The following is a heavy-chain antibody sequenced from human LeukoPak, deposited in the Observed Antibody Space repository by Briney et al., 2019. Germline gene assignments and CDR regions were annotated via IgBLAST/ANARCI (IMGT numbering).Heavy chain of an antibody. CDR1: GGSIRSYY. Sequence: SETLSLTCDVSGGSIRSYYWGWVRQPAGKGLEWIGRIYTTGTTDFNPSLKSRLTMSMDTSKNQFSLNLTSVTAADTAVYFCARQGYTAAYYFLDFWSPGTLVTVSS. CDR2: IYTTGTT. CDR3: ARQGYTAAYYFLDF. D-gene: IGHD2/OR15-2a*01. V-gene: IGHV4-4*07. J-gene: IGHJ4*02.